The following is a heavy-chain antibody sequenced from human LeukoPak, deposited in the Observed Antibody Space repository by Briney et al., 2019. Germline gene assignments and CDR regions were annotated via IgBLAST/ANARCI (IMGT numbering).Heavy chain of an antibody. CDR1: RFTFSSYA. D-gene: IGHD1-26*01. Sequence: GGSLRLSCAASRFTFSSYAMSWVRQAPGKGLEWVSAISGSGGSTYYADSVKGRFTISRDNSKNTLYLQMNSLRAEDTAVYYCAKGPSGSYQGDYWGQGTLVTVSS. V-gene: IGHV3-23*01. J-gene: IGHJ4*02. CDR2: ISGSGGST. CDR3: AKGPSGSYQGDY.